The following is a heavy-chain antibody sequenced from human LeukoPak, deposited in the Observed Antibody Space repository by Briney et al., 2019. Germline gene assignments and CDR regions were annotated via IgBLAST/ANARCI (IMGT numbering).Heavy chain of an antibody. CDR2: ISSSSSYT. Sequence: GGSLRLSCAASGFTFSDYYMSWIRQAPGKGLEWVSYISSSSSYTNYADSVKGRFTISRDNAKNSLYLQMNSLGAEDTAVYYCARIGRIVGAAFDYWGQGTLVTVSS. J-gene: IGHJ4*02. D-gene: IGHD1-26*01. CDR1: GFTFSDYY. V-gene: IGHV3-11*03. CDR3: ARIGRIVGAAFDY.